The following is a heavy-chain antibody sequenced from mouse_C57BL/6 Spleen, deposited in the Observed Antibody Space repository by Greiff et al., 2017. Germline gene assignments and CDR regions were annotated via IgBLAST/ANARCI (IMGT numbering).Heavy chain of an antibody. D-gene: IGHD2-1*01. CDR1: GYTFTDYN. V-gene: IGHV1-18*01. CDR2: INPNNGGT. Sequence: EVKLMESGPELVKPGASVKIPCKASGYTFTDYNMDWVKQSHGKSLEWIGDINPNNGGTIYNQKFKGKATLTVDKSSSTAYMELRSLTSEDTAVYYCARKGYYGNYGGFAYWGQGTLVTVSA. J-gene: IGHJ3*01. CDR3: ARKGYYGNYGGFAY.